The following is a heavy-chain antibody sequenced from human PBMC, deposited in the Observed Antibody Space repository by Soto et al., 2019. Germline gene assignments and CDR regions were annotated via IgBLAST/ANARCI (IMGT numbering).Heavy chain of an antibody. V-gene: IGHV3-23*01. D-gene: IGHD1-1*01. Sequence: PGGSLRLSCAASAFTFSAYAVTWVRQAPGMGLEWVSTISGSGSDTWYAGSVKGRFTISRDNSKNTLYLQMSSLRVEDTAFYYCAKEEPCSLNCARGGHWSYWGLGTLVTVSS. J-gene: IGHJ4*02. CDR3: AKEEPCSLNCARGGHWSY. CDR2: ISGSGSDT. CDR1: AFTFSAYA.